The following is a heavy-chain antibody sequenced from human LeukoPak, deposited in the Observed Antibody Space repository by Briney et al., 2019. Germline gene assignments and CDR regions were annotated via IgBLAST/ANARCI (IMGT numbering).Heavy chain of an antibody. CDR1: GFTFTSYA. J-gene: IGHJ4*01. CDR2: ISGIAGST. CDR3: VNGATMVLAWPGYFSDC. D-gene: IGHD3-10*01. V-gene: IGHV3-23*01. Sequence: PGGSLRLSCAASGFTFTSYAMSWVGQAPGKGREWVPAISGIAGSTYYADPVKGRFTLSRETSTKTPSLQMNSLRPQDTPLCHCVNGATMVLAWPGYFSDCWGEGTPVTASS.